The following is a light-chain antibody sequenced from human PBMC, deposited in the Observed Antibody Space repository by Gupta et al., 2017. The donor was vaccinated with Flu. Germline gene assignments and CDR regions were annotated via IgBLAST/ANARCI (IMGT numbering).Light chain of an antibody. CDR3: QSQDTSPNAVV. V-gene: IGLV1-40*01. J-gene: IGLJ2*01. CDR1: RSIIGASDY. CDR2: LDN. Sequence: TTASTAIRSIIGASDYVNWYQQCPAAAPNLLFYLDNNRHSGVPERFSGSKYGTSATLNITGLQAEEEADYYCQSQDTSPNAVVFGGGTKRTVL.